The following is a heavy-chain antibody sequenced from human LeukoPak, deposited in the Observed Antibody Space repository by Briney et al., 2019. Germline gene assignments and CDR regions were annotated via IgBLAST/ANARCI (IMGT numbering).Heavy chain of an antibody. CDR3: ARTGVVATSYFFGY. CDR2: IYYSGSA. CDR1: GGSISSYY. D-gene: IGHD5-12*01. V-gene: IGHV4-59*01. J-gene: IGHJ4*01. Sequence: PSETLSLTCTVSGGSISSYYWSWIRQPPGKGLEWIGFIYYSGSANYNPSLRSRVTISVDTSKNQFSLKLTSVTAADTAVYYCARTGVVATSYFFGYWGHGTLVTVSS.